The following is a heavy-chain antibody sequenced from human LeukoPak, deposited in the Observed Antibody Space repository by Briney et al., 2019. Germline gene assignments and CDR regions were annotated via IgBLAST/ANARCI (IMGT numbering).Heavy chain of an antibody. CDR1: GGSISSYY. CDR2: IYYSGST. CDR3: ARDLKSSGWYYFDY. D-gene: IGHD6-19*01. Sequence: SETLSLTCTVSGGSISSYYWSWIRQPPGKGLEWIGYIYYSGSTNYNPSLKSRVTISVDSSKKQFSLKLSSVTAADTAVYYCARDLKSSGWYYFDYWGQGTLVTVSS. J-gene: IGHJ4*02. V-gene: IGHV4-59*01.